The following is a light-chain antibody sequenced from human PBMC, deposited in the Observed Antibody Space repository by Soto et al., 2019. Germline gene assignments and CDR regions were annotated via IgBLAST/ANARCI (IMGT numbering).Light chain of an antibody. CDR2: DNN. V-gene: IGLV1-40*01. Sequence: QSVLTQPPSVSGAPGQRVTISCTGSSSNIGAGYDVHWYQQLPDTAPKLLIYDNNSRPSGVPGRFSASKSGTSASLAITGLQAEDEGDYYCQSYDSSLSGSHVIFGGGTKLTVL. J-gene: IGLJ2*01. CDR3: QSYDSSLSGSHVI. CDR1: SSNIGAGYD.